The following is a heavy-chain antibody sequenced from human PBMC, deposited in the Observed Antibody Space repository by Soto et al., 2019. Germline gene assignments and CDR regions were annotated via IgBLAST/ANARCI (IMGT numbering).Heavy chain of an antibody. D-gene: IGHD3-10*01. J-gene: IGHJ6*04. V-gene: IGHV1-18*01. CDR3: SRLHHWTAGVNYYTYMDV. Sequence: QVQLVQSGPEVRQPGASVKVSCKASGYTFSNFGVAWVRQAPGKGLEWMAWISINNGNTNYAQRFQGRMTMTTDTSTSTAYMELRSLRSDAPAVYFCSRLHHWTAGVNYYTYMDVWGKGATVTVSP. CDR1: GYTFSNFG. CDR2: ISINNGNT.